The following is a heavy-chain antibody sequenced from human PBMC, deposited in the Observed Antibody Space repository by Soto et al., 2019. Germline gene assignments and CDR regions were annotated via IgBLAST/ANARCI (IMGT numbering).Heavy chain of an antibody. V-gene: IGHV2-5*02. CDR2: IYWDDDK. Sequence: QITLKESGPTLVRPTQTLTLTCTFSGFSLSTSGVGVGWIRQPPGKALEWLALIYWDDDKRYSPSLKSRLTSTHHTSKNQMVCTMTNMYPLDTATYYCAHSRCSGDSPQSYSSHYYYGMDVWGQGTTVPVSS. CDR1: GFSLSTSGVG. J-gene: IGHJ6*02. CDR3: AHSRCSGDSPQSYSSHYYYGMDV. D-gene: IGHD5-12*01.